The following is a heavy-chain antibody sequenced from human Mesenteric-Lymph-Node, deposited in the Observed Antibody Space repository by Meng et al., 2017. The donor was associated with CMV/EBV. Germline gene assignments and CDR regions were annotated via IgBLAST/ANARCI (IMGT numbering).Heavy chain of an antibody. J-gene: IGHJ5*02. CDR2: IYYRGNT. V-gene: IGHV4-38-2*02. CDR3: ARGVNYDILTGYNNWFDP. D-gene: IGHD3-9*01. Sequence: SETLSLTCTVSGYSINNGYYWGWIRQSPGKGLEWIGSIYYRGNTYYNPSLKSRVTMSVDTSKNQFSLNLSSVTAADTAVYYCARGVNYDILTGYNNWFDPWGQGTLVTVSS. CDR1: GYSINNGYY.